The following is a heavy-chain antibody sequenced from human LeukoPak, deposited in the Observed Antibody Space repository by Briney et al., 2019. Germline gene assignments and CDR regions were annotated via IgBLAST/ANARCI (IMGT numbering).Heavy chain of an antibody. V-gene: IGHV3-11*01. J-gene: IGHJ4*02. Sequence: GGSLRLSCAASGFTFSDYYMSWIRQAPGKGLEWVSYISSSGSTIYYAYSVKGRFTISRDNAKNSLYLQMNSLRAEDTAVYYCARDVARAYYYDSSGYYCYWGQGTLVTVSS. D-gene: IGHD3-22*01. CDR1: GFTFSDYY. CDR3: ARDVARAYYYDSSGYYCY. CDR2: ISSSGSTI.